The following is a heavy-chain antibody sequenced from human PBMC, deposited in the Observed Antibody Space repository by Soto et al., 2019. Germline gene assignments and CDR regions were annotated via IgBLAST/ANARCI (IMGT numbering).Heavy chain of an antibody. CDR1: GDTVSSNSAA. CDR2: TLYRSKWYN. CDR3: GRSVRGHVVKYFDY. J-gene: IGHJ4*02. Sequence: SQTLSLPCAISGDTVSSNSAAWNWIRQSPSRGLEWLGRTLYRSKWYNDYAVSVKSRITINPDTSKNQFSLQLNSVTPENTAVYYCGRSVRGHVVKYFDYWGQGTLVTVSS. D-gene: IGHD2-15*01. V-gene: IGHV6-1*01.